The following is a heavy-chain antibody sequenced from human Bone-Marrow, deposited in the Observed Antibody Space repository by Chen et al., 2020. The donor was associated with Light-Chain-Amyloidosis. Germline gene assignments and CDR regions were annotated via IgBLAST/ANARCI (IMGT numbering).Heavy chain of an antibody. Sequence: QVQLQESGPGLVRPSETLSLTCTVSSGSITNYYWTWIRQPPGKGLEWIGYIYFSWTTNYNPSLKSRVTISVDTSKNQFSLKLTSVTAADTAVYYCASSDYGSGSYYFDYWGQGSLVTVSS. D-gene: IGHD3-10*01. CDR2: IYFSWTT. CDR3: ASSDYGSGSYYFDY. CDR1: SGSITNYY. V-gene: IGHV4-59*01. J-gene: IGHJ4*02.